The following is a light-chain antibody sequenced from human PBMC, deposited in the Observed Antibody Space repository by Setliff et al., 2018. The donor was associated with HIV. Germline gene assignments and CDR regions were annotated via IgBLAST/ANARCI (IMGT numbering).Light chain of an antibody. Sequence: QSVLTQPASVSGSPGQSITISCTGSSSDVGGYNYVSWYQQHPGKGPKLLIYAVPNRPSGVSNRFSGSKSGNTASLIISGLQAEDEADYYCCSYADRGAYVFGSGTKVTVL. CDR2: AVP. CDR3: CSYADRGAYV. J-gene: IGLJ1*01. V-gene: IGLV2-14*03. CDR1: SSDVGGYNY.